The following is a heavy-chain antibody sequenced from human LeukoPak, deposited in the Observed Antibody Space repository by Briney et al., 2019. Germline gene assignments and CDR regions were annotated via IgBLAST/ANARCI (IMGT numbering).Heavy chain of an antibody. CDR2: IYYSGST. D-gene: IGHD2-8*01. CDR3: ARSYYCTNGVCYGLFDY. CDR1: GGSISSYY. V-gene: IGHV4-59*01. Sequence: PSETLSLTCTVSGGSISSYYWSWIRQPPGKGLEWIGYIYYSGSTNYNPSLKSRVTISVDTSKNQFSLKLSSVTAADTAVYYCARSYYCTNGVCYGLFDYWGQGTLVTVSS. J-gene: IGHJ4*02.